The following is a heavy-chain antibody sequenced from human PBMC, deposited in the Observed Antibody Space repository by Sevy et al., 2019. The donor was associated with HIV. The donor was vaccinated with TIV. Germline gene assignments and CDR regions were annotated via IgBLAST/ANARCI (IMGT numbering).Heavy chain of an antibody. V-gene: IGHV3-23*01. J-gene: IGHJ4*02. D-gene: IGHD2-21*01. Sequence: GGSLRLSCAASGLAFRNYAMTWVRQTPGKGLEWVSTISNSGAATDYADSVKGRFTISRDNSKDTLYLEMNNLRAEDTAVYFCASVKGNVVIIEAIPEDPYFDYWGQGTLVTVSS. CDR2: ISNSGAAT. CDR3: ASVKGNVVIIEAIPEDPYFDY. CDR1: GLAFRNYA.